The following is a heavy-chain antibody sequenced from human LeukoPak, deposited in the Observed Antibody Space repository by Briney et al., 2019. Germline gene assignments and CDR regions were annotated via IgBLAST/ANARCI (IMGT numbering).Heavy chain of an antibody. CDR3: VRESITGHRDFDY. D-gene: IGHD1-20*01. CDR1: GFAFSSYS. CDR2: ISSGSRTI. Sequence: GGSLRLSCAASGFAFSSYSMNWVRQAPGRGLEWISYISSGSRTIYYADSVEGRFTISRDNGKNSLYLLLNNLRADDTAAYFCVRESITGHRDFDYWGQGTLITVSS. J-gene: IGHJ4*02. V-gene: IGHV3-48*01.